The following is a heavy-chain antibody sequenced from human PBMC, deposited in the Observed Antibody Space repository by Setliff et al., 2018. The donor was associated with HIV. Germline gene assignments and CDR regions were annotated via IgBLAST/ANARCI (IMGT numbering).Heavy chain of an antibody. CDR3: ARGGTSSNWFDP. CDR2: IHHSVTT. CDR1: GASISYNT. D-gene: IGHD2-2*01. Sequence: SETLSLTCIVSGASISYNTWSWIRQPPGKGLQWIGFIHHSVTTSYNPSLKSRVTISLDTSKNQLSLKLTSVTAVDTAVYYCARGGTSSNWFDPWGQGTLVTVS. V-gene: IGHV4-59*01. J-gene: IGHJ5*02.